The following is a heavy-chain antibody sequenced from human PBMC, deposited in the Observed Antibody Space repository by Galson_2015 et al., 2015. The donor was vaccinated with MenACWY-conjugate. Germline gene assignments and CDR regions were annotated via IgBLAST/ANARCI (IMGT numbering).Heavy chain of an antibody. D-gene: IGHD3-10*01. Sequence: QSGAEVKKPGESLKISCKGSGYSFTSYWIGWVRQMPGKGLEWMGIIYPGDSDTRYSPSFQGQVTISANKSISTAYLQWSSLKASDTAMYYCARLPTMVRGVITGWFDPWGQGTLVTVSS. CDR2: IYPGDSDT. CDR3: ARLPTMVRGVITGWFDP. J-gene: IGHJ5*02. CDR1: GYSFTSYW. V-gene: IGHV5-51*01.